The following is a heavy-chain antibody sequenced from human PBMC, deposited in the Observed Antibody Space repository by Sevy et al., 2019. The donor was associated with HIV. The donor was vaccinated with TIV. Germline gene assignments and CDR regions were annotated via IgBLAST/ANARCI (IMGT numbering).Heavy chain of an antibody. CDR1: GFTFTNYG. Sequence: GGSLRLSCAASGFTFTNYGMRWVRQAPGKGLEWVSDISNSGRNTYYEDSVKGRFTVSRDNSKNTVYLQLNSLRAEDTAIYYCANEWTRLSDWYGEFDYWGQGTLVTVSS. CDR2: ISNSGRNT. CDR3: ANEWTRLSDWYGEFDY. V-gene: IGHV3-23*01. D-gene: IGHD6-19*01. J-gene: IGHJ4*02.